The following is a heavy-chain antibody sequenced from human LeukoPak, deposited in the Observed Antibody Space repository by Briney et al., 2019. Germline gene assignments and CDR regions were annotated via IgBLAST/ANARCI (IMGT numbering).Heavy chain of an antibody. V-gene: IGHV3-15*01. CDR3: TATMVRGVNSFYYFDY. D-gene: IGHD3-10*01. CDR1: GFTFSNAW. Sequence: AGGSLRLSCAASGFTFSNAWMSWVRQAPGKGLEWVGRIKSKTDGGTIDYAAPVKGRFTISRDDSKNTLYLQMNSLKTEDTAVYYCTATMVRGVNSFYYFDYWGQGTLVTVSS. CDR2: IKSKTDGGTI. J-gene: IGHJ4*02.